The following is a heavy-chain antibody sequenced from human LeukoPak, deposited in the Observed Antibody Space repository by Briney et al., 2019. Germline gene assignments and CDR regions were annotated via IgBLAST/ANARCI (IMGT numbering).Heavy chain of an antibody. D-gene: IGHD3-3*01. CDR2: ISSSSSYI. CDR3: ARGLLEWLSDAFDI. CDR1: GFTFSSYS. Sequence: GGSLRLSCAASGFTFSSYSMNWVRQAPGKGLEWVSSISSSSSYIYYADSVKGRFTISRDNAKNSLYLQMNGLRAEDTAVYYCARGLLEWLSDAFDIWGQGTMVTVSS. V-gene: IGHV3-21*01. J-gene: IGHJ3*02.